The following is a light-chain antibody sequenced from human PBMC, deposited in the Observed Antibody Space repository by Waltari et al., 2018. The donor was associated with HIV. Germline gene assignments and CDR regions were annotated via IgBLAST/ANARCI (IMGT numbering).Light chain of an antibody. CDR2: ATK. CDR1: SSNIGANI. V-gene: IGLV1-44*01. CDR3: ATWDNGLNGRHV. J-gene: IGLJ1*01. Sequence: QSVLTQSPSASGTPGQRVTISCSGGSSNIGANIVNWYQLLPGRAPRLLIYATKQRPAGVPDRFSGSKSGTSASLAISGLQSEDEGDYYCATWDNGLNGRHVFGTGTQVTV.